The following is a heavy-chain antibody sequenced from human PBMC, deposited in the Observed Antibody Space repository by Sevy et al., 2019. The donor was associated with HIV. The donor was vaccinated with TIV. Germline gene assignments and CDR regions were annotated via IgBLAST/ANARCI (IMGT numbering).Heavy chain of an antibody. CDR2: ITGSGVTT. Sequence: GGSLRLSCTASGFTFDNFAMTWVRQAPGKGLEWVSSITGSGVTTYYADPVKGRFTISRDTSKDTLYLQMDSLTVDDTAVYYCAKDGYSIPINGDFLHWGQGALVTVSS. CDR3: AKDGYSIPINGDFLH. D-gene: IGHD2-21*02. J-gene: IGHJ4*02. CDR1: GFTFDNFA. V-gene: IGHV3-23*01.